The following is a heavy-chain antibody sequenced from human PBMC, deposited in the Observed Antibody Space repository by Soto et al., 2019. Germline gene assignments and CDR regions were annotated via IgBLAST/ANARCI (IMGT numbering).Heavy chain of an antibody. J-gene: IGHJ6*02. CDR2: TYYRSKWYN. D-gene: IGHD6-19*01. CDR1: GDSVSSNSAA. Sequence: SHTLSLTCAISGDSVSSNSAALNWIRQSPSRGLEWLGRTYYRSKWYNDYAVSVKSRITINPDTSKNQFSLQLNSVTPEDTAVYYCAKGSGWSRYYYYGMDVWGQGTTVTVSS. CDR3: AKGSGWSRYYYYGMDV. V-gene: IGHV6-1*01.